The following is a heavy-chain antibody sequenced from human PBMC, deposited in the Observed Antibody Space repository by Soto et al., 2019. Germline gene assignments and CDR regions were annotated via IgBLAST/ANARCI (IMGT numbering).Heavy chain of an antibody. D-gene: IGHD3-22*01. Sequence: ASVKVSCKASGYTFTGYYLHWVRQAPGQGLEWMGWINAHNGDTNNAQKFQGRVTMTRDTSINTAYTELSRLRSDDTAVYFCARERYYDSSGDYGFDIWGQGTTVTVSS. V-gene: IGHV1-2*02. CDR3: ARERYYDSSGDYGFDI. CDR1: GYTFTGYY. J-gene: IGHJ3*02. CDR2: INAHNGDT.